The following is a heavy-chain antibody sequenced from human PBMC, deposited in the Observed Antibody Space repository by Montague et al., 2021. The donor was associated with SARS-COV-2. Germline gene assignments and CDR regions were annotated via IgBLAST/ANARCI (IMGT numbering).Heavy chain of an antibody. V-gene: IGHV4-39*01. Sequence: SETLSLTCTVAGGSISSGSYYWGWIRQPPGKGLEWIGNIHSSVSTYYKSRVTISVDTSKNQFSLKVTSVTAADTAVYYCARRLGGSGWLDYWGQGTLVTVSS. CDR1: GGSISSGSYY. CDR3: ARRLGGSGWLDY. CDR2: IHSSVST. J-gene: IGHJ4*02. D-gene: IGHD6-25*01.